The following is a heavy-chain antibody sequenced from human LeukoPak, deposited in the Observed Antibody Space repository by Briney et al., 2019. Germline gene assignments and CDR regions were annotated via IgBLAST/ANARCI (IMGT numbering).Heavy chain of an antibody. CDR2: IYTSGST. V-gene: IGHV4-4*07. Sequence: SETLSLTCTVSGGSISSYYWSWIRQPAGKGLEWIGRIYTSGSTNYNPSLKSRVTMSVDTSKNQFSLKLSSVTAADTAVYYCARAHSSGWLFYFDYWGQGTLVTVSS. J-gene: IGHJ4*02. CDR3: ARAHSSGWLFYFDY. D-gene: IGHD6-19*01. CDR1: GGSISSYY.